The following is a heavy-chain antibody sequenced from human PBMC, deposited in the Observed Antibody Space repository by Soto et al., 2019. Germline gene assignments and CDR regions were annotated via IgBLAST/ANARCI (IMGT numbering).Heavy chain of an antibody. CDR2: IYYSGST. Sequence: PSETLSLTCTVSGGSTSSYYWSWIRQPPGKGLEWIGYIYYSGSTNYNPSLKSRVTISVDTSKNQFSLKLSSVTAADTAVYYCASTSGSFDGHDAFDIWGQGTMVTVSS. D-gene: IGHD1-26*01. CDR3: ASTSGSFDGHDAFDI. J-gene: IGHJ3*02. CDR1: GGSTSSYY. V-gene: IGHV4-59*01.